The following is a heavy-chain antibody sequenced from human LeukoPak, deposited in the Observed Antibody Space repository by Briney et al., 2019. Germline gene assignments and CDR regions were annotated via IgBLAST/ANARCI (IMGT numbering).Heavy chain of an antibody. Sequence: GGSLRLSCAASGFTFSSYSMNWVRQAPGKGLEWVSYISSSSTYIYYADSVKGRFTVSRDNAQNSLYLQMNSLRAEDTAVYYCARDSPLGYCSGGSCYPHGMDVWGQGTTVTVSS. V-gene: IGHV3-21*01. CDR3: ARDSPLGYCSGGSCYPHGMDV. CDR2: ISSSSTYI. J-gene: IGHJ6*02. D-gene: IGHD2-15*01. CDR1: GFTFSSYS.